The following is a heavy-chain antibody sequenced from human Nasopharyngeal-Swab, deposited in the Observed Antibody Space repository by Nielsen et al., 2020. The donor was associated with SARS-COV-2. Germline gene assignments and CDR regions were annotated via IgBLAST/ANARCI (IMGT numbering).Heavy chain of an antibody. CDR2: IFPDDSQT. J-gene: IGHJ1*01. CDR3: AKYYDQDGYSP. V-gene: IGHV5-51*01. CDR1: GYTFAHDW. Sequence: GGSLRLSCQTSGYTFAHDWIGRVRQMPGKGLEWPGIIFPDDSQTRYSPSFKGQVTISVDKSTSTAYLQWSSLKASDTAIYYCAKYYDQDGYSPWGQGTLVTVSS. D-gene: IGHD3-3*01.